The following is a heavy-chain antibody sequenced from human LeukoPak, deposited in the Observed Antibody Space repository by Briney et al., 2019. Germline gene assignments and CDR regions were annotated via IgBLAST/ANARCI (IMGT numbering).Heavy chain of an antibody. J-gene: IGHJ4*02. CDR1: GGSTSSYY. V-gene: IGHV4-59*01. D-gene: IGHD1-26*01. Sequence: SETLSLTCTVSGGSTSSYYWNWIRQPPGKGLEWIGYIKYSGSTKHKPSLKSRVTISVDTSKNQFSLKLSSVTAADTAVYYCARGRAATPFDYWGQGTLVTVSS. CDR2: IKYSGST. CDR3: ARGRAATPFDY.